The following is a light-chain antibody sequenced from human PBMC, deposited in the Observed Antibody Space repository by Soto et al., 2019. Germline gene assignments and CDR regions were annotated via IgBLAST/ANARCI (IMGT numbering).Light chain of an antibody. V-gene: IGKV3-20*01. CDR3: QQYGSSPT. CDR1: QSVSSSY. J-gene: IGKJ5*01. Sequence: EIVLTQSPGTLSLSPGERATLSCRASQSVSSSYLAWYQQKPGQAPRLLIYGASSRATGIPDRFSGSGSGTESTLTISRLEPEDFAVYYCQQYGSSPTFGQGTRLEIK. CDR2: GAS.